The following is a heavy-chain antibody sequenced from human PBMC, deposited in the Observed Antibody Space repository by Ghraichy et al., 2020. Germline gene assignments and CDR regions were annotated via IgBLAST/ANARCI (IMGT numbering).Heavy chain of an antibody. V-gene: IGHV4-34*01. CDR2: INHSGST. D-gene: IGHD6-6*01. CDR1: GGSFSGYY. Sequence: SETLSLTCAVYGGSFSGYYWSWIRQPPGKGLEWIGEINHSGSTNYNPSLKSRVTISVDTSKNQFSLKLSSVTAADTAVYYCARIAARRDGFDYWGQGTLVTVSS. CDR3: ARIAARRDGFDY. J-gene: IGHJ4*02.